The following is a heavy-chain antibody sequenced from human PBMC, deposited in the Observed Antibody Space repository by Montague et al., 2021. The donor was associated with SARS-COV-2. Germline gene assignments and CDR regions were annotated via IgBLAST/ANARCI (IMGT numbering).Heavy chain of an antibody. CDR2: IYTSGTT. CDR1: GGSISSGSYN. CDR3: ARAHSGSWAHLDN. J-gene: IGHJ4*02. Sequence: TLPLTCTVSGGSISSGSYNWSWIRQPAGKGLEWIGRIYTSGTTDYSFSLKSRVTISVDTSKNQFSLKLTSVTAADTAVYYCARAHSGSWAHLDNWGQGSLVTVSS. V-gene: IGHV4-61*02. D-gene: IGHD5-12*01.